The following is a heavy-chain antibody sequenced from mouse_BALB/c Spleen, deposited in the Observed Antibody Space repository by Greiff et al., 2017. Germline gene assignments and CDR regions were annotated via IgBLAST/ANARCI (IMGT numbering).Heavy chain of an antibody. V-gene: IGHV5-6*01. CDR1: GFTFSSYG. D-gene: IGHD2-4*01. CDR2: ISSGGSYT. CDR3: ARHDYDGAY. Sequence: EVKLVESGGDLVKPGGSLKLSCAASGFTFSSYGMSWVRQTPDKRLEWVATISSGGSYTYYPDSVKGRFPSSRDHAKNTLYLQMSSLKSEDTAMYYWARHDYDGAYWGQGTLVTVSA. J-gene: IGHJ3*01.